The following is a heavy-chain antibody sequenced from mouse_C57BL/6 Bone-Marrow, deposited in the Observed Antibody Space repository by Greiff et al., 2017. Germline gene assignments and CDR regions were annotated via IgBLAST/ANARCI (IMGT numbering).Heavy chain of an antibody. V-gene: IGHV1-50*01. J-gene: IGHJ2*01. CDR2: IDPSDSYT. D-gene: IGHD1-1*01. CDR1: GYTFTSYW. CDR3: ARENYYGSSQYYFDY. Sequence: QVQLQQPGAELVKPGASVKLSCKASGYTFTSYWMQWVKQRPGQGLEWIGEIDPSDSYTNYNQKFKGKATLTVDTSSSTAYMQLSSLTSEDSAVYDCARENYYGSSQYYFDYWGQGTTLTVSS.